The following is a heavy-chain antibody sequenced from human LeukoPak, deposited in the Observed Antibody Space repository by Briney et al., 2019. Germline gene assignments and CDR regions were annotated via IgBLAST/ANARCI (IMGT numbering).Heavy chain of an antibody. CDR3: ARKPTAGKTYFDY. J-gene: IGHJ4*02. D-gene: IGHD2-21*02. CDR1: GGSISSYY. V-gene: IGHV4-59*01. Sequence: SETLSLTCTVSGGSISSYYWSWIRQPPGKGLEWIGYIYYSGSTNYNPSLKSRVTISVDTSKNQFSLKLSSVTAADTAVYYCARKPTAGKTYFDYWGQGTLVTVSS. CDR2: IYYSGST.